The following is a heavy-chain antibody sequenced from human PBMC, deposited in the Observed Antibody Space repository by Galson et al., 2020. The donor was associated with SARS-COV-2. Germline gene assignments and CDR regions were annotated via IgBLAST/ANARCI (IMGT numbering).Heavy chain of an antibody. Sequence: GESLKISCAASGFIFSSYEMNWVRQAPGKGLEWVSYISSSGNIIYYADSVKGRFTISRDNAKNSLYLQMNSLRVEDTAVYYCAREGWIQLSFIDYWGQGTLVTVSS. V-gene: IGHV3-48*03. CDR2: ISSSGNII. D-gene: IGHD5-18*01. J-gene: IGHJ4*02. CDR1: GFIFSSYE. CDR3: AREGWIQLSFIDY.